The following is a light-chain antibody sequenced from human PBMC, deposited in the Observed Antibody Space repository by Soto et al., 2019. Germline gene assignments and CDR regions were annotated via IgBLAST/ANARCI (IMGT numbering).Light chain of an antibody. J-gene: IGKJ1*01. Sequence: DIQMTQSPSTLSASVGDRVTITCRASHSISSSLAWYQQKPGKAPKVLIYEASSLERGVPARFSGGGFGTDFTLTISSLQPDDFATCYCQQYDSYWTFGQGTKVEIK. CDR2: EAS. CDR3: QQYDSYWT. CDR1: HSISSS. V-gene: IGKV1-5*03.